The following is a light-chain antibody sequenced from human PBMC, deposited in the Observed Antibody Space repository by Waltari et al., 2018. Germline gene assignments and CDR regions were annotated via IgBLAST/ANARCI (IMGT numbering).Light chain of an antibody. J-gene: IGKJ4*01. CDR2: WAS. V-gene: IGKV4-1*01. Sequence: DIVMSQSPDSLAVSLGERATINCKSSRRVFFTSDNRNCLAWYQQKPGQPPKLLTYWASTRESGVPDRFSASGSGTDFTLTISSLQSEDVAVYYCQQYSNTPLTFGGGTRVEIK. CDR3: QQYSNTPLT. CDR1: RRVFFTSDNRNC.